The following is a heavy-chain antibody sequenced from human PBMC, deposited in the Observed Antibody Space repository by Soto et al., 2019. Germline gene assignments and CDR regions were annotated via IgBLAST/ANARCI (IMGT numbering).Heavy chain of an antibody. J-gene: IGHJ4*02. V-gene: IGHV4-30-4*01. CDR2: IYYSGST. CDR1: GGSISSGDYY. D-gene: IGHD2-2*01. CDR3: ARDRVGYCISTSCYV. Sequence: QVQLQESGPGLVKPSQTLSLTCTVSGGSISSGDYYWSWIRQPPGKGLEWIGYIYYSGSTYYNPSLMSRVTLSVDTSKNRCSLKLRSVTAADTAVYYCARDRVGYCISTSCYVWGQGTLVTVSS.